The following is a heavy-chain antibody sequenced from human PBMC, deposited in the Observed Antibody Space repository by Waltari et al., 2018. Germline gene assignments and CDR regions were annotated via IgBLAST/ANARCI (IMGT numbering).Heavy chain of an antibody. Sequence: QLQLQESGPGLVKPSETLSLTCTVSGGSITSSTYYWGWIRQPPGKGLEWIASIYYSGSTYYNPSLKSRVTISVDTSKNQFSLKLSSVTAADTAVYYCAGGGSGNYLDAFDIWGQGTMVTVSS. J-gene: IGHJ3*02. CDR2: IYYSGST. CDR1: GGSITSSTYY. D-gene: IGHD1-7*01. CDR3: AGGGSGNYLDAFDI. V-gene: IGHV4-39*01.